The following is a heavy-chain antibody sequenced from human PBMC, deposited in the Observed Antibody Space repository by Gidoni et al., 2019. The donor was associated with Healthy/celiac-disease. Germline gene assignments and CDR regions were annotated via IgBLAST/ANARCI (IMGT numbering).Heavy chain of an antibody. J-gene: IGHJ4*02. CDR2: ISGSGGST. CDR3: AKDLGGSGSYQD. V-gene: IGHV3-23*01. CDR1: GFTFSSYA. Sequence: EVQLLESGGGLVQPGGSLRRSCAASGFTFSSYAMSWVRQAPGKGLEWVSAISGSGGSTYYADSVKGRFTISRDNSKNTLYLQMNSLRAEDTAVYYCAKDLGGSGSYQDWGQGTLVTVSS. D-gene: IGHD3-10*01.